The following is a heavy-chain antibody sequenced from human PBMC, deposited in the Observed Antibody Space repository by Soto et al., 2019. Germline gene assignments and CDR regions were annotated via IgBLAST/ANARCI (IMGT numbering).Heavy chain of an antibody. CDR1: GYTFTSFV. Sequence: ASVKVSCKASGYTFTSFVMHWVRQAPGQRLEWMGWINAGNGNTKYSQNFQGRVTIIRDTSASTAYMGLSSLRSEDTAVYYCARGWGDKRSFDIWGQGTMVTVSS. V-gene: IGHV1-3*01. CDR3: ARGWGDKRSFDI. J-gene: IGHJ3*02. D-gene: IGHD2-21*02. CDR2: INAGNGNT.